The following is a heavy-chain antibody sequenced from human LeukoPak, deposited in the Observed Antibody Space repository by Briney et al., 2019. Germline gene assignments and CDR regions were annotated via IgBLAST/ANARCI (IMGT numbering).Heavy chain of an antibody. D-gene: IGHD3-10*01. CDR1: GFTVSSNY. V-gene: IGHV3-66*01. CDR2: IYSGGST. CDR3: ARWIGGAAVDY. J-gene: IGHJ4*02. Sequence: GGSLRLSCAASGFTVSSNYMSWVRQAPGKGLEWVSVIYSGGSTYYAGSVKGRFTISRDNSKNTLYLQMNYLRDEDTAVYYCARWIGGAAVDYWGQGTLVTVSS.